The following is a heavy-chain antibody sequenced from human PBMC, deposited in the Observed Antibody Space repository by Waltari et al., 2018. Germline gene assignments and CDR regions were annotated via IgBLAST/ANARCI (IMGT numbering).Heavy chain of an antibody. CDR2: IYYSGST. CDR1: GGSISSYY. D-gene: IGHD6-19*01. J-gene: IGHJ4*02. Sequence: QVQLQESGPGLVKPSETLSLTCTVSGGSISSYYWSWIRQPPGKGLEWIGYIYYSGSTNYNPSLKSRVTISVDTSKNQFSLKLSSVTAADTAVYYCARSYSSGWYDLGYWGQGTLVTVSS. CDR3: ARSYSSGWYDLGY. V-gene: IGHV4-59*01.